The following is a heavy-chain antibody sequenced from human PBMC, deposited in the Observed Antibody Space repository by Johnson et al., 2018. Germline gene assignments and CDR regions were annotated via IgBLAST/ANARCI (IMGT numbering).Heavy chain of an antibody. V-gene: IGHV3-23*04. CDR2: FDGGSGNT. Sequence: VQLVQSGGGLVQPGGSMRLPCADSGFTFSRSVMSWVRQAPGKGLEWVSTFDGGSGNTYYADSVKGRFTISRDISKNTLYLQLNSLRGEDSALYYCEYRMAAVGQKYFQDWGQGALVTVSS. J-gene: IGHJ1*01. CDR1: GFTFSRSV. CDR3: EYRMAAVGQKYFQD. D-gene: IGHD6-13*01.